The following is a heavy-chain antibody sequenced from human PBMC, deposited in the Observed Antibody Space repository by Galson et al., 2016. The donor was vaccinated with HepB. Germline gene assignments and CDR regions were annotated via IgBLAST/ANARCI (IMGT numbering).Heavy chain of an antibody. Sequence: SLRLSCAASGFAVSSNFLTWVRQAPGKGLEWVSLIYSGGGTNYADSVKGRFTISRDNSNNTLYLQMNSLRVEDTAVYFCANTRDAPGNDWGQGTMVTVSS. CDR1: GFAVSSNF. CDR3: ANTRDAPGND. J-gene: IGHJ4*02. D-gene: IGHD6-13*01. V-gene: IGHV3-53*01. CDR2: IYSGGGT.